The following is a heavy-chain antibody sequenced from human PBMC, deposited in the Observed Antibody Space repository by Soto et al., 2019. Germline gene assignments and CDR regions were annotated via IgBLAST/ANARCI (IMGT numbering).Heavy chain of an antibody. D-gene: IGHD5-12*01. CDR3: AHKGKMRKWIY. CDR2: IYWDDDK. Sequence: QITLKESGPTLVKPTQTLTLTCSFSGFSLSTSGVAVGWIRQPPGKALEWLALIYWDDDKYYSPSLKSRLTITKDTSKNQVVLTMTNMDPMDTATYYCAHKGKMRKWIYWGQGTLVTVSS. J-gene: IGHJ4*02. CDR1: GFSLSTSGVA. V-gene: IGHV2-5*02.